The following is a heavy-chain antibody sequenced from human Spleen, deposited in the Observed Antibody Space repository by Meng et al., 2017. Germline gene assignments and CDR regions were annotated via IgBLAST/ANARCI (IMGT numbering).Heavy chain of an antibody. CDR1: GGSISSNNW. V-gene: IGHV4-4*02. J-gene: IGHJ5*02. CDR3: ASQVFSGLNWFGP. CDR2: IYHSGST. D-gene: IGHD3-10*01. Sequence: QVQPTEAGPGLVKPSGALSLTCPVSGGSISSNNWWSWVRQPPGKGLEWIGEIYHSGSTNYNPSLKSRVTMSVDKSKNQFSLKLSSVTAADTAVYYCASQVFSGLNWFGPWGQGTLVTVSS.